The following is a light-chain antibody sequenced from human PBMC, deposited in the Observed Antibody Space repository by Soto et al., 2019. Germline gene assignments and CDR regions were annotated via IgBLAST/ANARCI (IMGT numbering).Light chain of an antibody. CDR2: GAS. CDR3: QKYGSPPWK. Sequence: EIVLTLSRGTLSWAAVERTTRCFRSSHSVSNSYLAWYQQKPGQAPRPLISGASRRATGVPDRFSGSGSGTDFTLTISRLEPEDFPVYYCQKYGSPPWKCGQGTTGDIK. J-gene: IGKJ1*01. V-gene: IGKV3-20*01. CDR1: HSVSNSY.